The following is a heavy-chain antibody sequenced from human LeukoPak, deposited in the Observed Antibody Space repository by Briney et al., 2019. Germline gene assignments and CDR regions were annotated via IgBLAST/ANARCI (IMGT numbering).Heavy chain of an antibody. Sequence: SETLSLTCTVSGGSISSGSYYWSWIRQPAGKGLEWIGRIYTSGSTNYNPSLKSRVTISVDTSKNQFSLKLSSVTAADTAVYYCARDNGEGATFGSDAFDIWGQGTMVTVSS. CDR2: IYTSGST. CDR1: GGSISSGSYY. V-gene: IGHV4-61*02. J-gene: IGHJ3*02. CDR3: ARDNGEGATFGSDAFDI. D-gene: IGHD1-26*01.